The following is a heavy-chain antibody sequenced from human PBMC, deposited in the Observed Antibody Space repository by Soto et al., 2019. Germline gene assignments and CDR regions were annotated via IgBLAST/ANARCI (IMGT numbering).Heavy chain of an antibody. CDR3: AKDGDFWSGYQIYYFDY. V-gene: IGHV3-23*01. J-gene: IGHJ4*02. D-gene: IGHD3-3*01. Sequence: PGGSLRLSCAASGFTFSSYAMSWVRQAPGKGLEWVSAISGSGGSTYYADSVKGRFTISRDNSKNTLYLQMNSLRAEDAAVYYCAKDGDFWSGYQIYYFDYWGQGTLVTVSS. CDR2: ISGSGGST. CDR1: GFTFSSYA.